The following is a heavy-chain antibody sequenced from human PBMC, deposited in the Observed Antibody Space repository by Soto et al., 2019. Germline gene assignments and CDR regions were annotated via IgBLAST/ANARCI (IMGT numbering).Heavy chain of an antibody. Sequence: QIQLVQSGAEVKEPGASVKVSCKTSGYSFTNYGVTWVRQVPGQGPEWMAWISANNGNTTYGPNFQGRVSVTTDTSTSTAYMERRSLRSDDTCVYYCARGGREYYYDTGSYHPFDYWGQCTLISVSS. D-gene: IGHD3-22*01. CDR1: GYSFTNYG. CDR2: ISANNGNT. J-gene: IGHJ4*02. V-gene: IGHV1-18*04. CDR3: ARGGREYYYDTGSYHPFDY.